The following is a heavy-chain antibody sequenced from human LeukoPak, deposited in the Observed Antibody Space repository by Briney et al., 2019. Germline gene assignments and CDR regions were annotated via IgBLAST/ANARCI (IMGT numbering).Heavy chain of an antibody. V-gene: IGHV4-38-2*01. J-gene: IGHJ3*02. CDR3: AKSNGYGLVDI. CDR2: IFYSGST. CDR1: GFTFSSYA. Sequence: PGGSLRLSCAASGFTFSSYAMSWVRQPPGKGLEWIGNIFYSGSTYYSPSLRSRVTISLDTSRNQFSLKLNSVTAADTAVYYCAKSNGYGLVDIWGQGTMTVSS. D-gene: IGHD3-10*01.